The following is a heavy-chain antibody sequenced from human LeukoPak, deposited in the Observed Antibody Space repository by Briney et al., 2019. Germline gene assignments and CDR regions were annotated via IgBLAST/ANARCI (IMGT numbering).Heavy chain of an antibody. V-gene: IGHV3-48*02. D-gene: IGHD4-23*01. CDR2: ITSSSSTI. Sequence: PGGSLRLSCAASGFTFSSYSMNWVRQAPGKGLEWVSYITSSSSTIYYADSVKGRFTISRDNAKNSLYLQMNSLRDEDTAVYYCARVTTGKGGNADCWGQGTLVTVSS. CDR1: GFTFSSYS. J-gene: IGHJ4*02. CDR3: ARVTTGKGGNADC.